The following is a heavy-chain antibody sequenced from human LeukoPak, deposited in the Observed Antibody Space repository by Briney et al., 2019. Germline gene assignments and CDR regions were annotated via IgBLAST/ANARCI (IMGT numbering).Heavy chain of an antibody. V-gene: IGHV3-15*01. CDR1: W. J-gene: IGHJ4*02. D-gene: IGHD2-21*01. CDR3: FAFY. CDR2: IKSKTDGGTT. Sequence: WMSWXRXAPGKGLEWLGRIKSKTDGGTTDYAAPVKGRFTISRDDSKNTLFLQMNSLKTEDTAVYYCFAFYWGQGTLVTVSS.